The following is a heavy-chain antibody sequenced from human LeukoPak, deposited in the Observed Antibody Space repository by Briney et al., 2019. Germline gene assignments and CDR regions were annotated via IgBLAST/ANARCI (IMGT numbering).Heavy chain of an antibody. V-gene: IGHV1-18*01. CDR2: ISAYNGNT. CDR1: GYSFSNYG. D-gene: IGHD2-2*01. Sequence: ASVKVSCKASGYSFSNYGITWVRQAPGQGLEWMGWISAYNGNTNYAQKFQGRVTMTTDTSSSTAYMELRSLRSDDTAVYYCARAGGVVAWSLWGQGTLVTVSS. CDR3: ARAGGVVAWSL. J-gene: IGHJ4*02.